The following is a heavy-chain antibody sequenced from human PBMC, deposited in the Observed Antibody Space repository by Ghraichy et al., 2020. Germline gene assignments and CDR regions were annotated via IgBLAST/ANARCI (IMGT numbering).Heavy chain of an antibody. J-gene: IGHJ3*02. Sequence: ASVKVSCKASGYTFTSYYMHWVRQAPGQGLEWMGIINPSDGSTSYAQKIQGRVTMTRDTSTSTVYMELSSLRSEDTAVYYCARENVRIQRWLDAFDIWGPGTMFAFSS. D-gene: IGHD5-18*01. CDR2: INPSDGST. CDR3: ARENVRIQRWLDAFDI. V-gene: IGHV1-46*01. CDR1: GYTFTSYY.